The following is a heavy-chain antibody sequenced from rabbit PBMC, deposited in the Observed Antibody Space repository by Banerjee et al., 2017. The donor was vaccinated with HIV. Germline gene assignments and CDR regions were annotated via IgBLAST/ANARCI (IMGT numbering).Heavy chain of an antibody. CDR2: IYTGDGNT. D-gene: IGHD1-1*01. J-gene: IGHJ4*01. V-gene: IGHV1S40*01. Sequence: QSLEESGGDLVKPEGSLTLTCTASGFSLSSYYMSWVRQAPGKGLEWIACIYTGDGNTYYASWAKGRFTISKTSSTPVTLQMTSLTAADTATYFCARDLVVDDYYDLWGPGTLVTVS. CDR3: ARDLVVDDYYDL. CDR1: GFSLSSYY.